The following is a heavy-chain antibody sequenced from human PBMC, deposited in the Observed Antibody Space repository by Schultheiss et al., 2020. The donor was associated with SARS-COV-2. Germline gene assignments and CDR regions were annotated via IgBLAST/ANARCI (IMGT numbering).Heavy chain of an antibody. CDR1: GGSLSSYY. Sequence: SQTLSLTCTVSGGSLSSYYWSWIRQPPGKGLEWIGEINHSGSTNYNPSLKSRVTISVDTSKNQFSLKLSSVTAADTAVYYCARDFSSRTYCGGDCYSGGWFDPWGQGTLVTVSS. V-gene: IGHV4-34*01. J-gene: IGHJ5*02. D-gene: IGHD2-21*02. CDR3: ARDFSSRTYCGGDCYSGGWFDP. CDR2: INHSGST.